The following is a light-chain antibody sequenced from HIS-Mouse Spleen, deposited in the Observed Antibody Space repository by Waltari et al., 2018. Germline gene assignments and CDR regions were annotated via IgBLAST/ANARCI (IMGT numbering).Light chain of an antibody. CDR3: CSYAGSSTFHVV. CDR1: RSDVGSYNL. CDR2: EGS. V-gene: IGLV2-23*01. J-gene: IGLJ2*01. Sequence: QSALTQPASVSGSPGQSLTISCTGTRSDVGSYNLVTLYQQHPGKAPKLMIYEGSKRPSGVANRFSGSKSGNTASLTISGLQAEDEADYYCCSYAGSSTFHVVFGGGTKLTVL.